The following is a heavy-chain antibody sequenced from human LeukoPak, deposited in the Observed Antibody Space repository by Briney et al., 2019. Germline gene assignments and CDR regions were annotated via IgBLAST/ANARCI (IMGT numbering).Heavy chain of an antibody. CDR3: ARIVVVAATHIDY. CDR1: GGSISGGDYY. D-gene: IGHD2-15*01. CDR2: IYYSRST. J-gene: IGHJ4*02. Sequence: SETLSLTCTVYGGSISGGDYYWSWIRQPPGKGLEWIGYIYYSRSTYYNPSLKSRVTISVDTSKNQFSLKLSSVTAADTAVYYCARIVVVAATHIDYWGQGTLVTVSS. V-gene: IGHV4-30-4*01.